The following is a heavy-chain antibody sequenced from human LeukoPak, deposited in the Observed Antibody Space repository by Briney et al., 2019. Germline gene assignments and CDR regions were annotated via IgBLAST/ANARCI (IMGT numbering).Heavy chain of an antibody. Sequence: SETLSLTCTVSGGSISSGSYYWSWIRQPAGEGLEWIGRIYTSGSTNYNPSLKSRVTISVDTSKNQFSLKLSSVTAADTAVYYCARTLYDHYDYWGQGTLVTVSS. CDR1: GGSISSGSYY. D-gene: IGHD3-22*01. V-gene: IGHV4-61*02. J-gene: IGHJ4*02. CDR2: IYTSGST. CDR3: ARTLYDHYDY.